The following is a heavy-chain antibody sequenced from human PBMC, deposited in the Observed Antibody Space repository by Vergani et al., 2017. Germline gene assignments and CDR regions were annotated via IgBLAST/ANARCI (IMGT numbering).Heavy chain of an antibody. V-gene: IGHV3-23*01. CDR3: AKVCGSTSCPNGGGAFDV. J-gene: IGHJ3*01. CDR1: GFTFNSYA. Sequence: QLLESGGGLIQPGGSLRLSCAASGFTFNSYAMTWVRQAPGKGLEWVSGINNNGGSTYYADSVKGRFTISRDNSKNTLYLQMTDLRAEDTATYYCAKVCGSTSCPNGGGAFDVWGNGTMVTVSS. CDR2: INNNGGST. D-gene: IGHD2-2*01.